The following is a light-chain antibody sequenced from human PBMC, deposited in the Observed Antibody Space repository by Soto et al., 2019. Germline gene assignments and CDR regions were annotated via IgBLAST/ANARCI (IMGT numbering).Light chain of an antibody. V-gene: IGKV1-27*01. J-gene: IGKJ1*01. Sequence: DIQMTQSPSSLSASVGDRVTITCRASQGISNYLAWYQQKPGKVPKLLIYAASTLQSGVPSRFRASGSGTDSTPTISSLQLEDVATYYCQKYNSAPWTFGQGTKVEIK. CDR1: QGISNY. CDR3: QKYNSAPWT. CDR2: AAS.